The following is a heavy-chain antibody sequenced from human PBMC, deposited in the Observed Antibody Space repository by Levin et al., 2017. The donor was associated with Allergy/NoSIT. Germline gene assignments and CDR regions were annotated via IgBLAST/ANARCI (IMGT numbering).Heavy chain of an antibody. J-gene: IGHJ4*02. CDR2: IDTNSGAT. CDR1: GYTFTDYY. CDR3: ARDWGSLRQFCDY. V-gene: IGHV1-2*02. D-gene: IGHD3-16*01. Sequence: ASVKVSCKASGYTFTDYYMHWVRQAPGQGLEWMGWIDTNSGATNYAQKFQGRVTMTRDTSISTVYMELSRLRSDDTAVYYCARDWGSLRQFCDYWGQGTLVTVS.